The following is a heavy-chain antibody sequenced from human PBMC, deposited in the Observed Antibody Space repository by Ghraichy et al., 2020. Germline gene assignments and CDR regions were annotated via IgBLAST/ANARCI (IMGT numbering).Heavy chain of an antibody. CDR2: IIPIFGTA. D-gene: IGHD1-1*01. CDR3: ARGEDWNDGVDYYYYMDV. V-gene: IGHV1-69*13. Sequence: SVKVSCKASGGTFSSYAISWVRQAPGQGLEWMGGIIPIFGTANYAQKFQGRVTITADESTSTAYMELSSLRSEDTAVYYCARGEDWNDGVDYYYYMDVWGKGTTVTVSS. J-gene: IGHJ6*03. CDR1: GGTFSSYA.